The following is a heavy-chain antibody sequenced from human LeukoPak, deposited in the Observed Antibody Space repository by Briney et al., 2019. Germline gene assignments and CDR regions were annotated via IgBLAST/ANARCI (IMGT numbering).Heavy chain of an antibody. V-gene: IGHV4-59*01. CDR3: ARFRSAADHPDS. J-gene: IGHJ4*02. CDR2: ISHTGIT. Sequence: PSETLSLTCTVSGASITNYYWSWIRHPPGKGLEWIGYISHTGITNYNPSLESRVIISADTSRNQFSLKLTSMTAADTAVYYCARFRSAADHPDSWGQGTLVTVSS. CDR1: GASITNYY. D-gene: IGHD1-14*01.